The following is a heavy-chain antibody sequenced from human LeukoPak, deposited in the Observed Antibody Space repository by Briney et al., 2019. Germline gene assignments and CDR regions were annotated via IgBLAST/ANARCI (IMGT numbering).Heavy chain of an antibody. D-gene: IGHD2-2*02. Sequence: ASVKVSCKASGYTFTGYYMYWVRQAPGQRGEWMGWINPNSGGTNYAQKFQGRVTMTRDTSISTAYMELSRLRSDDTAVYYCAREDIVVVPAAINADNWFDPWGQGTLVTVSS. CDR3: AREDIVVVPAAINADNWFDP. J-gene: IGHJ5*02. CDR1: GYTFTGYY. V-gene: IGHV1-2*02. CDR2: INPNSGGT.